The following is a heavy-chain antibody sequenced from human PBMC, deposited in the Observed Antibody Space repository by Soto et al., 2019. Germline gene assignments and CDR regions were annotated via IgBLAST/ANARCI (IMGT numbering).Heavy chain of an antibody. D-gene: IGHD6-13*01. CDR3: AIGIAAAGGLYYYGMDV. J-gene: IGHJ6*02. CDR2: IIPIFGTA. V-gene: IGHV1-69*13. Sequence: ASVKVSCKASGGTFSSYAISWVRQAPGQGLEWMGGIIPIFGTANYAQKFQGRVTITADESTSTAYMELSSLRSEDTAVYYCAIGIAAAGGLYYYGMDVWGQGTTVTVSS. CDR1: GGTFSSYA.